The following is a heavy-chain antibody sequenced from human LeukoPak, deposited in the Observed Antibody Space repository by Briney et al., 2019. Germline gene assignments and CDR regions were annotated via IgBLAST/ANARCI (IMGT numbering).Heavy chain of an antibody. CDR2: IKQDGSEK. V-gene: IGHV3-7*01. D-gene: IGHD6-13*01. J-gene: IGHJ3*02. CDR1: GFTISNLW. Sequence: GGSLKLSCAASGFTISNLWMTWVRQAPGKGLECVANIKQDGSEKYYVDSVKGRFTISRDNAKNSLYLQMNSLRAEDTAVYYCARCKGGSSSWYHGAFDIWGQGTMVTVSS. CDR3: ARCKGGSSSWYHGAFDI.